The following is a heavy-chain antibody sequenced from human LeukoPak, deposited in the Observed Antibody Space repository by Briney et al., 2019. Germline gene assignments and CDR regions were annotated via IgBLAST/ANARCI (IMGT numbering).Heavy chain of an antibody. CDR3: ATAPRGVPYFDY. J-gene: IGHJ4*02. V-gene: IGHV3-11*01. CDR1: GFTFSDYY. CDR2: ISSSGSTI. Sequence: GGSLRLSCAASGFTFSDYYMSWIRQAPGKGLEWVSYISSSGSTIYYADSAKGRFTISRDNAKNSLYLQMNSLRAEDTAVYYCATAPRGVPYFDYWGQGTLVTVSS. D-gene: IGHD3-16*01.